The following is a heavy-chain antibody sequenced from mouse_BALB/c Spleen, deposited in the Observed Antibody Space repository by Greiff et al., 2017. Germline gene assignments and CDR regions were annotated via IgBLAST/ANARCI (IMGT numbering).Heavy chain of an antibody. CDR2: ISDGGSYT. CDR1: GFTFSDYY. CDR3: ARGYYYGSSYFDY. V-gene: IGHV5-4*02. J-gene: IGHJ2*01. D-gene: IGHD1-1*01. Sequence: EVQGVESGGGLVKPGGSLKLSCAASGFTFSDYYMYWVRQTPEKRLEWVATISDGGSYTYYPDSVKGRFTISRDNAKNNLYLQMSSLKSEDTAMYYCARGYYYGSSYFDYWGQGTTLTVSS.